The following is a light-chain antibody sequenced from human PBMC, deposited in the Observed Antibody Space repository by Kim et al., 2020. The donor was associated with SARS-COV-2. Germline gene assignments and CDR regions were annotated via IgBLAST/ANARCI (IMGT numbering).Light chain of an antibody. CDR1: SSNIGRNY. V-gene: IGLV1-51*01. J-gene: IGLJ3*02. CDR3: GTWDSSLSAWV. Sequence: KVTIYSTRSSSNIGRNYVSWYQQLPGTAPKVLVYDNNKRPSGIPDRFSGSKSGTSATLGITGLQTGDEADYYCGTWDSSLSAWVFGGGTQLTVL. CDR2: DNN.